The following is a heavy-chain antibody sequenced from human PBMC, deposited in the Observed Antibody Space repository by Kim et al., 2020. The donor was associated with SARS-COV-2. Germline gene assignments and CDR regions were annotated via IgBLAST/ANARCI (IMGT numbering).Heavy chain of an antibody. V-gene: IGHV3-30*18. D-gene: IGHD3-10*01. Sequence: GGSLRLSCAASGFTFSSYGMHWVRQAPGKGLEWVAVISYDGSNKNYADSVKGLFTISRDNSKNTLYLQMNSLRAEDTAVYYCAKESGSGSYYGWTYYYYG. CDR1: GFTFSSYG. CDR2: ISYDGSNK. CDR3: AKESGSGSYYGWTYYYYG. J-gene: IGHJ6*01.